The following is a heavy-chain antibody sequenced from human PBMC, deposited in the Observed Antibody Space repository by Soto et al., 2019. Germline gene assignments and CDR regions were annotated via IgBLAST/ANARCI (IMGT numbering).Heavy chain of an antibody. D-gene: IGHD6-19*01. Sequence: SYSMNWILQAPGKGLEWVSSISSSSSYIYYADSVKGRFTISRDNAKNSLYLQMNSLRAEDTAVYYCARDHIAVAASAFDIWGQGTMVTVSS. CDR2: ISSSSSYI. V-gene: IGHV3-21*01. CDR3: ARDHIAVAASAFDI. J-gene: IGHJ3*02. CDR1: SYS.